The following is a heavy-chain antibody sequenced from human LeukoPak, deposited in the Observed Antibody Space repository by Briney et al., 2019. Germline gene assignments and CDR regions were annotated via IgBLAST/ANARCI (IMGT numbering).Heavy chain of an antibody. CDR3: ARDFRDAFDI. CDR1: GFTFSSYW. V-gene: IGHV3-20*04. Sequence: GGSLRLSCTASGFTFSSYWMTWVRQAPGKGLEWVSGINWNGGSTGYADSVKGRFTISRDNAKNSLYLQMNSLRAEDTALYYCARDFRDAFDIWGQGTMVTVSS. J-gene: IGHJ3*02. CDR2: INWNGGST.